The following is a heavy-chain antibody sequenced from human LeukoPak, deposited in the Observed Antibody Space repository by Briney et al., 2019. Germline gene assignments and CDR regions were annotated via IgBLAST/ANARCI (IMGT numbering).Heavy chain of an antibody. V-gene: IGHV4-39*07. CDR3: ARKLRYFDWYFDY. CDR1: GGSISSSSYY. J-gene: IGHJ4*02. D-gene: IGHD3-9*01. Sequence: SETLSLTCTVSGGSISSSSYYWGWIRQPPGKGLEWIGSIYYSGSTYYNPSLKSRVTISVDTSKNQFSLKLSSVTAADTAVYYCARKLRYFDWYFDYWGQGTLVTVSS. CDR2: IYYSGST.